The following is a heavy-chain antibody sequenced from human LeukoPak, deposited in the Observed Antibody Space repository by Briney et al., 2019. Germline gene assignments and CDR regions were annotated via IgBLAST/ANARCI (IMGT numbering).Heavy chain of an antibody. CDR1: GGSISSGDYY. Sequence: SETLSLTCTVSGGSISSGDYYWSWIRQPPGKGLEWIGYIYYRGSTYCNPSLKSRVTMSVDMSKNQFSLKLSSVTATDTAVYYCAREGSLPSYYYYYMDVWGKGTTVTVSS. CDR3: AREGSLPSYYYYYMDV. V-gene: IGHV4-30-4*08. D-gene: IGHD6-19*01. J-gene: IGHJ6*03. CDR2: IYYRGST.